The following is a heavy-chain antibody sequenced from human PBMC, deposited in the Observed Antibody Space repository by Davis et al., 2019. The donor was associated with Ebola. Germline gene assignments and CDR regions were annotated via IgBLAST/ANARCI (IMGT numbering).Heavy chain of an antibody. D-gene: IGHD5-18*01. Sequence: HSQTLSLTCAISGDSVSINSAGCNSIMQSPSRGLEWLGRTYYTSKWHNDYGESVKSPITIHPDTSKNQFSLPLNSVTPEDTALYYCARGWLRGGLDVWGEGTTVTVSS. CDR1: GDSVSINSAG. J-gene: IGHJ6*04. V-gene: IGHV6-1*01. CDR2: TYYTSKWHN. CDR3: ARGWLRGGLDV.